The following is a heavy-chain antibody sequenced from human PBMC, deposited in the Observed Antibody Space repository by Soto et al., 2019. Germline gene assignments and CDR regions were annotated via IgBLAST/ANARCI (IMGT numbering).Heavy chain of an antibody. CDR2: IRTKTNNYAT. CDR1: GFTFSGSG. D-gene: IGHD4-17*01. CDR3: METLTPMDV. J-gene: IGHJ6*02. Sequence: EVQLVESGGGLVQPGESLKLSCAASGFTFSGSGIHWVRQASGKGLEWVGHIRTKTNNYATEYAASVRGRFTISRDDSKTTAYLQMASLTPEDTAVYYCMETLTPMDVWGQGTTVTVSS. V-gene: IGHV3-73*01.